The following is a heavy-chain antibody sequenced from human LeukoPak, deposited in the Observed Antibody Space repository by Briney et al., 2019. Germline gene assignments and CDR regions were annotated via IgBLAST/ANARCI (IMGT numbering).Heavy chain of an antibody. CDR2: IYYSGST. J-gene: IGHJ4*02. D-gene: IGHD5-12*01. V-gene: IGHV4-39*01. CDR3: ARQASLNSGYGN. CDR1: GGSISSNTYY. Sequence: PSDTLSLTCTVSGGSISSNTYYWGWIRQPPGKGLEWIGSIYYSGSTYYNPSLKSRVTISVDTSKNQFTLKLSSVTAADTAVYYCARQASLNSGYGNWGQGTLVTVSS.